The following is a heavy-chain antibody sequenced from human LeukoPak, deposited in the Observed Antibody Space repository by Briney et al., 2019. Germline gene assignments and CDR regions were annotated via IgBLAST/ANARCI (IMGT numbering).Heavy chain of an antibody. D-gene: IGHD6-19*01. J-gene: IGHJ4*02. Sequence: SETLSLTCTVSGYSISSGYYWGWIRQPPGKGLEWIGSIYHSGSTYYNPSLKSRVTISVDTSKNQLSLKLSSVTAADTAVYYCARGSSGWRYGGAFDYWGQGTLVTVSS. CDR2: IYHSGST. V-gene: IGHV4-38-2*02. CDR1: GYSISSGYY. CDR3: ARGSSGWRYGGAFDY.